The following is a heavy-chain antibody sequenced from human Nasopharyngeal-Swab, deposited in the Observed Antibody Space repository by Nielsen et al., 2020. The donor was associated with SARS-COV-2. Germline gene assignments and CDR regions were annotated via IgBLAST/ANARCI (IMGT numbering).Heavy chain of an antibody. CDR2: ISYDGSNK. V-gene: IGHV3-30-3*01. CDR3: ARVRFDWPYVADAFDI. J-gene: IGHJ3*02. D-gene: IGHD3-9*01. CDR1: GFTFSSYA. Sequence: GESLKISCAASGFTFSSYAMHWVRQAPGKGLEWVAVISYDGSNKYYADSVKGRFTISRDNSKNTLYLQMNSLRAEDTAVYYCARVRFDWPYVADAFDIWGQGTMVTVSS.